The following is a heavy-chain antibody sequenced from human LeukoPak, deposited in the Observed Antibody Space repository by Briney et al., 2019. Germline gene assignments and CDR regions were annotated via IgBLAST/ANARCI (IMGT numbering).Heavy chain of an antibody. CDR1: GGSISSGGYY. CDR2: IYHSGST. Sequence: SQTLSLTCTVSGGSISSGGYYWSWIRQPPGKGLEWIGYIYHSGSTYYNPSLKSRVTISVDRSKNQFSLKLSSVTAADTAVYYCARSYGSGNYYHIDYWGQGTLVTVSS. V-gene: IGHV4-30-2*02. D-gene: IGHD3-10*01. CDR3: ARSYGSGNYYHIDY. J-gene: IGHJ4*02.